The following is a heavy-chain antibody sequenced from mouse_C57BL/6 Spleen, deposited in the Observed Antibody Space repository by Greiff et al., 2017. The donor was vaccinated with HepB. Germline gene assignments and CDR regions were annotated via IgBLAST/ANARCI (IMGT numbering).Heavy chain of an antibody. J-gene: IGHJ2*01. CDR3: ARSVNYGSSYFDY. V-gene: IGHV1-59*01. Sequence: QVQLQQPGAELVRPGTSVKLSCKASGYTFTSYWMHWVKQRPGQGLEWIGVIDPSDSYTNYNQKFKGKATLTVDTSSSTAYMQLSSLTSEDSAVYYCARSVNYGSSYFDYWGQGTTLTVSS. D-gene: IGHD1-1*01. CDR2: IDPSDSYT. CDR1: GYTFTSYW.